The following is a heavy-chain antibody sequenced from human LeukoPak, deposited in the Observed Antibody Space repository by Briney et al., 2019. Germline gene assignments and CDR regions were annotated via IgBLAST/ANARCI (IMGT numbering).Heavy chain of an antibody. CDR1: GGSISSYY. Sequence: SETLSLTCTVSGGSISSYYWSWIRQPPGKGLEWIGYIYYSGSTNYNPPLKSRVTISVDTSKNQFSLKLSSVTAADTAVYYCARVDAYYYDSSGYFGNWFDPWGQGTLVTVSS. V-gene: IGHV4-59*01. D-gene: IGHD3-22*01. CDR2: IYYSGST. J-gene: IGHJ5*02. CDR3: ARVDAYYYDSSGYFGNWFDP.